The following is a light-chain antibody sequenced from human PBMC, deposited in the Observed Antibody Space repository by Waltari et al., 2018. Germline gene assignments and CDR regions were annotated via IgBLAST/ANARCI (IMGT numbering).Light chain of an antibody. V-gene: IGKV3-15*01. J-gene: IGKJ4*01. Sequence: EIVLTQSPATLSMSPGERVTLSCRATQSVSSSLDWYQQKPGQAPRLLIYDTSTRATGVPARFSGSGSGTEFTLTINSLQSEDFAVYYCQQYNEWPLTFGGGTKVEI. CDR2: DTS. CDR3: QQYNEWPLT. CDR1: QSVSSS.